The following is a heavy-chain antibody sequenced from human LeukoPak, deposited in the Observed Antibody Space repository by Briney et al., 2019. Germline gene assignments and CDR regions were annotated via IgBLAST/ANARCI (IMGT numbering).Heavy chain of an antibody. CDR2: ISRGCHDAT. D-gene: IGHD3-22*01. CDR1: GFSFSDYA. CDR3: AKDGLSYDPRTNIYHVDH. V-gene: IGHV3-23*01. J-gene: IGHJ1*01. Sequence: GGCLRFSCAASGFSFSDYAMVGVRQAPRRGLEGVSGISRGCHDATFSADSIKGRFTVSRDKSKTTLYLQMNFLRVEDTALYYCAKDGLSYDPRTNIYHVDHWGQGTLVTVSS.